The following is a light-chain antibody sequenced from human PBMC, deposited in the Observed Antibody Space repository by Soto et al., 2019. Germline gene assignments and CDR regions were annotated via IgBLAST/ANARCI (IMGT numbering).Light chain of an antibody. J-gene: IGKJ1*01. CDR2: AAS. CDR1: QGISSW. CDR3: QYANSFPRT. V-gene: IGKV1-12*01. Sequence: DIQMTQSPSSVSASVGDRVTITCRASQGISSWLAWYQQKPGKAPKLLIYAASSLHSGVPSRFSGSGSGTDFPPIISRLHPEDFATYYCQYANSFPRTFGQGTKVEIK.